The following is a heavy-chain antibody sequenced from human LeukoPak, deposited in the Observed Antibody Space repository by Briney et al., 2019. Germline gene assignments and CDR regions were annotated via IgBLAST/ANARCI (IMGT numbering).Heavy chain of an antibody. Sequence: PSETLSLTCAVYGGSFSGYYWSWIRQPPGKGLEWIGEINHSGSTNYNPSLKSRVTISVDTSKNQFSLKLSSVTAVDTAVYYCAREGGFYRPLDYSGQGTLVTVSS. CDR3: AREGGFYRPLDY. CDR1: GGSFSGYY. J-gene: IGHJ4*02. V-gene: IGHV4-34*01. CDR2: INHSGST. D-gene: IGHD3-3*01.